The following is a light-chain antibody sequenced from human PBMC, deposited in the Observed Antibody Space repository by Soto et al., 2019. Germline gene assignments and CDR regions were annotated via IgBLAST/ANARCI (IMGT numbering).Light chain of an antibody. J-gene: IGKJ4*01. CDR3: QQYGNSPLT. Sequence: EIVLTQSPGTLSLSPGERATLSCRASQSVTSSYLAWYQQKPGQAPRLLIYGASSRATGIPDRFSGSGSGTDFTLTISRLEPEDFAVYYCQQYGNSPLTFGGGTKVVIK. CDR1: QSVTSSY. V-gene: IGKV3-20*01. CDR2: GAS.